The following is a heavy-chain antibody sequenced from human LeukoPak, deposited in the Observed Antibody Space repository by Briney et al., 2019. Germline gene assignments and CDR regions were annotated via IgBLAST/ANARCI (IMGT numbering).Heavy chain of an antibody. Sequence: GGSLRLSCAASGFTFDDYGMSWVSQAPGKGLEWISGINWNGGSTGYADSVKGRFTISRDNSKNTLYLQMNSLRGEDTAVYYCAKDSLRERIVGSTTRGVNDYWGQGTLVTVSS. CDR3: AKDSLRERIVGSTTRGVNDY. CDR2: INWNGGST. CDR1: GFTFDDYG. D-gene: IGHD1-26*01. V-gene: IGHV3-20*04. J-gene: IGHJ4*02.